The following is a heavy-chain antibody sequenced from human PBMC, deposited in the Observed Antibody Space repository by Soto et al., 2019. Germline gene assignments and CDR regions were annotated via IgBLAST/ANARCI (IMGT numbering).Heavy chain of an antibody. CDR2: ISYTGNT. CDR3: ARESDFWSGSQP. V-gene: IGHV4-31*03. CDR1: GASINSGSYY. D-gene: IGHD3-3*01. Sequence: SETLSLTCSVSGASINSGSYYWSWIRQLPGKGLQWIGYISYTGNTFYTPSLKSRLSISFDTSNNQFFMKLTSVTAADTAVYYCARESDFWSGSQPWGQGTLVTVSS. J-gene: IGHJ4*02.